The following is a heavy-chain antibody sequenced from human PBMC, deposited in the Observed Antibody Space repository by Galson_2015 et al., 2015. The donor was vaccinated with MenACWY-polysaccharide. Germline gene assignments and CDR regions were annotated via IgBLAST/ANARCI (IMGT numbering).Heavy chain of an antibody. CDR2: IFHSGTT. CDR3: ARVEKYSGSFYILY. D-gene: IGHD1-26*01. V-gene: IGHV4-38-2*01. Sequence: SETLSLTCAVSDYSIRSGYFWGWIRQPPGKGLEWIASIFHSGTTYYNPSLKSRVTISVDTSKNQFSLKLSSVTAADTAVYYCARVEKYSGSFYILYWGQGTLVTV. J-gene: IGHJ4*02. CDR1: DYSIRSGYF.